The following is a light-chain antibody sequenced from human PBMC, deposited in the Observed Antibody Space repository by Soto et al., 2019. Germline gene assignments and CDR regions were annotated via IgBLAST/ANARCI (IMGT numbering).Light chain of an antibody. Sequence: QSALTQPASVSGSPGQSITISCTGTSSDVGGYNYVSWYQQHPGKAPKLMIYEVSNRPSGVSNRFSGSKSVNTASLNISGLQAEDDADYYCSSYTSSSTGVFGGGTKLTVL. J-gene: IGLJ2*01. CDR3: SSYTSSSTGV. V-gene: IGLV2-14*01. CDR2: EVS. CDR1: SSDVGGYNY.